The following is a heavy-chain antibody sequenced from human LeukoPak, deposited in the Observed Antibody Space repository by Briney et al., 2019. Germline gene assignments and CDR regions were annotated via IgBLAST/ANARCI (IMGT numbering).Heavy chain of an antibody. D-gene: IGHD7-27*01. J-gene: IGHJ4*02. CDR2: ISWNSGSI. CDR3: AGLAMGTDYYFDY. Sequence: PGGSLRLSCAASGFTFDDYAMHWVRQAPGKGLEWVSGISWNSGSIGYADSVKGRFTISRDNAKNSLYLQMNSLRAEDTALYYCAGLAMGTDYYFDYWGQGTLVTVSS. CDR1: GFTFDDYA. V-gene: IGHV3-9*01.